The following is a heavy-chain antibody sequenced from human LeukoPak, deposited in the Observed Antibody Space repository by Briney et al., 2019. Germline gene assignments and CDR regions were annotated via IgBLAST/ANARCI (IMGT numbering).Heavy chain of an antibody. CDR2: IRSKDYTGTA. D-gene: IGHD1-26*01. J-gene: IGHJ4*02. V-gene: IGHV3-49*04. Sequence: GGSLRLSCTTSGFTFPDYAVNWVRQAPGKGLEWVGFIRSKDYTGTAAYAASVKGRFTISRDNSKNTLYLQMNSLRAEDTAVYYCARLGASRRYFGYWGQGTLVTVSS. CDR1: GFTFPDYA. CDR3: ARLGASRRYFGY.